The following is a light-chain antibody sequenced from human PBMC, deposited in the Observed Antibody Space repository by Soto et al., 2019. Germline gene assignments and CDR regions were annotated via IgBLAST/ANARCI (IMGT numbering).Light chain of an antibody. CDR3: QQLNNYPLT. Sequence: DIQLTQSPSFLSASLGDRVTITCRASQGIGSYLAWYQQKPGKAPRLLIYAASTLQSGVPSRFSGGGSDTEFTLTISSLQPEDFATYYCQQLNNYPLTFGGGTKVDIK. CDR1: QGIGSY. V-gene: IGKV1-9*01. J-gene: IGKJ4*01. CDR2: AAS.